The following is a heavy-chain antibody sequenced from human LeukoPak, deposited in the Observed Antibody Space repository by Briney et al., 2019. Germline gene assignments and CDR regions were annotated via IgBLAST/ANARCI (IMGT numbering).Heavy chain of an antibody. V-gene: IGHV4-34*01. D-gene: IGHD6-19*01. CDR3: ERLFHGYSSGWYGSSAYYYYGMDV. J-gene: IGHJ6*02. Sequence: SETLSLTCAVYGGSFSGYYWSWIRQPPGKGLEWIGEINHSGSTNYNPSLKSRVTISVDTSKNQFSLKLSSVTAADTAVYYCERLFHGYSSGWYGSSAYYYYGMDVWGQGTTVTVSS. CDR1: GGSFSGYY. CDR2: INHSGST.